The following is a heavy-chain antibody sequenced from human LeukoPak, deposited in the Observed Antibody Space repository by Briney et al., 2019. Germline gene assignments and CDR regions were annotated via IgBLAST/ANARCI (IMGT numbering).Heavy chain of an antibody. V-gene: IGHV3-74*01. J-gene: IGHJ4*02. Sequence: HPGGSLRLSCAASGFTFRNYWMHWVRQPPGKGLVWVSRINTDGSRTNYADSVKGRFTISRDNAKNTLYLQMNSLRAEDTAVYYCASGGSEAYYYEQVDYWGQGTLVTVSS. D-gene: IGHD3-22*01. CDR1: GFTFRNYW. CDR3: ASGGSEAYYYEQVDY. CDR2: INTDGSRT.